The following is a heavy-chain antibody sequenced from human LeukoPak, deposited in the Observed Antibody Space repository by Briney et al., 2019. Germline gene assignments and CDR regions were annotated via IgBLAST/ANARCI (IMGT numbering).Heavy chain of an antibody. CDR2: ISGSGGST. V-gene: IGHV3-23*01. D-gene: IGHD3-10*01. J-gene: IGHJ4*02. Sequence: GGSLRLSCAASGFTFSSYWMSWVRQAPGKGLEWVSAISGSGGSTYYADSVQGRFTISRDNAKNSLYLQMNSLRAEDTAVYSCARDLGGSGNFYKLFDYWGQGTLVNVSS. CDR3: ARDLGGSGNFYKLFDY. CDR1: GFTFSSYW.